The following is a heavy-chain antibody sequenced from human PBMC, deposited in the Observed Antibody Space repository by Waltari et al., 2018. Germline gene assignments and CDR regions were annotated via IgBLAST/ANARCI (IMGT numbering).Heavy chain of an antibody. CDR1: GFTVSSNY. Sequence: EVQLVETGGGLIQPGGSLRLSCAAPGFTVSSNYMGSARQAPGKGLEWVSVIHSGGSTYYADSVKGRFTIFRDSSKNTLYLQMNTLRAEDTAMYYCAGGPSYYDSSTFAFDMWGQGTMVTVS. V-gene: IGHV3-53*02. CDR3: AGGPSYYDSSTFAFDM. J-gene: IGHJ3*02. D-gene: IGHD3-22*01. CDR2: IHSGGST.